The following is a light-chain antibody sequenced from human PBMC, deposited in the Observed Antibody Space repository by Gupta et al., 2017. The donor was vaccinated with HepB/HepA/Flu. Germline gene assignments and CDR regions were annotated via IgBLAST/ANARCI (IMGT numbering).Light chain of an antibody. CDR3: SSYTSSTTLWV. V-gene: IGLV2-14*03. CDR2: DVS. J-gene: IGLJ3*02. Sequence: QPALTQPASVPDSPRQSITISCTAASSDVGGYNYVSWYQQHPGKAPKLMIYDVSNRPSGVSNRFSGSKSGNTASLTISGLQAGDEADYYCSSYTSSTTLWVFGGGTKLTVL. CDR1: SSDVGGYNY.